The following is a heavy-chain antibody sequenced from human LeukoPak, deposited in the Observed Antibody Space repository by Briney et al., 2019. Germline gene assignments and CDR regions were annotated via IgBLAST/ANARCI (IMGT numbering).Heavy chain of an antibody. CDR1: GFTFSSYG. Sequence: GSLRLSCAASGFTFSSYGMSWVRQAPGKGLEWVSAISTTGGTTYYAGSVKGRFTISRDNSKNTLYLQMNSLRAEDTAVYYCAAMTSVTTGDYWGQGTLVTVSS. CDR2: ISTTGGTT. D-gene: IGHD4-11*01. J-gene: IGHJ4*02. V-gene: IGHV3-23*01. CDR3: AAMTSVTTGDY.